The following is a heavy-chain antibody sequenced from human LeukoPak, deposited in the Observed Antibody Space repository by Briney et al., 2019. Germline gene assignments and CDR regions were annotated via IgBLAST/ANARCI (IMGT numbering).Heavy chain of an antibody. Sequence: GGSLRLSCAASGCTFSSNYMSWVRQAPGKGLEWVSLVYSGGSTYYADSVKGRFTISRDNSKNTLSLQMNSLRAEDTAVYYCASIAYYPYQFDSWGQGTLVTVSS. CDR1: GCTFSSNY. CDR3: ASIAYYPYQFDS. CDR2: VYSGGST. D-gene: IGHD3-16*01. V-gene: IGHV3-53*01. J-gene: IGHJ4*02.